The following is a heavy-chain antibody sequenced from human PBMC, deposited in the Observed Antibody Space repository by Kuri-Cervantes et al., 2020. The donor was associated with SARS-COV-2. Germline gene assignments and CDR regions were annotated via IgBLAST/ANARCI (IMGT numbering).Heavy chain of an antibody. CDR1: GESFSGYY. Sequence: GSLRLSCAFYGESFSGYYWNWIHQSPGKGLEWIGEVNHRGSTNYNPSLKSRVTISVDTSSKQFSLHLGSVTAADTAVYYCARNNRYCASTSCYRAHYMDVWGKGTTVTVSS. J-gene: IGHJ6*03. V-gene: IGHV4-34*01. CDR2: VNHRGST. D-gene: IGHD2-2*01. CDR3: ARNNRYCASTSCYRAHYMDV.